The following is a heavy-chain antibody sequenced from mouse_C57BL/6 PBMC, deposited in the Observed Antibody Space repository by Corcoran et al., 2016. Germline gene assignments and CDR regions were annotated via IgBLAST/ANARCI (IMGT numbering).Heavy chain of an antibody. V-gene: IGHV1-55*01. D-gene: IGHD2-4*01. Sequence: VQLQQSGPELVKPGASVKIPCKASCYTFTSYWITWVKQRPGQGLEWIGDIYPGSGSTNYNEKFKSKATLTVDTSSSTAYMQLSSLTSEDSAVYYCARDDYDEAYWGQGTLVTVSA. CDR3: ARDDYDEAY. CDR1: CYTFTSYW. CDR2: IYPGSGST. J-gene: IGHJ3*01.